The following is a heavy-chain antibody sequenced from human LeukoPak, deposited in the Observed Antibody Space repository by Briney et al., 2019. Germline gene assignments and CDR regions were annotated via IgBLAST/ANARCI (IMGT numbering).Heavy chain of an antibody. CDR2: INHSGST. CDR1: GGSFSGYY. D-gene: IGHD3-10*01. CDR3: ASTVETYYYGSGSYYAFQN. Sequence: SETLSLICAVYGGSFSGYYWSWIRQPPGKGLEWIGEINHSGSTNYNPSLKSRVTISVDTSKNQFSLKLSSVTAADTAVYYCASTVETYYYGSGSYYAFQNWGQGTLVTVSS. J-gene: IGHJ4*02. V-gene: IGHV4-34*01.